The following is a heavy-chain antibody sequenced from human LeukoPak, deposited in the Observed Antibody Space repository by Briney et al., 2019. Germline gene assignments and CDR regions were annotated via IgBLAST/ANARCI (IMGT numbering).Heavy chain of an antibody. CDR3: ARGPYYDILTGYQTNDY. CDR1: GYTFTGYY. CDR2: INPNSGGT. V-gene: IGHV1-2*02. J-gene: IGHJ4*02. Sequence: ASVKVSCKASGYTFTGYYMHCVRQAPGQGLEWMGWINPNSGGTNYAQKFQGRVTMTRDTTISTAYMELSRLRSDDTAVYYCARGPYYDILTGYQTNDYWGQGTLVTVSS. D-gene: IGHD3-9*01.